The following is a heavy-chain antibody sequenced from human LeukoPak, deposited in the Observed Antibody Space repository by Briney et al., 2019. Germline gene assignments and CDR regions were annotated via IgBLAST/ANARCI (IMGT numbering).Heavy chain of an antibody. V-gene: IGHV1-46*01. D-gene: IGHD3-3*01. CDR1: GVTFSRYD. CDR3: ARQGKSYYDFWSASNTRGPYDY. Sequence: ASVKVSCKASGVTFSRYDIHWVRQAPGQGLEWMGSIASRGGSTRYAQKFQGRVTLTRDTSTTTLNMEMSSLRSEDTAVYYCARQGKSYYDFWSASNTRGPYDYWGQGTLITVSS. J-gene: IGHJ4*02. CDR2: IASRGGST.